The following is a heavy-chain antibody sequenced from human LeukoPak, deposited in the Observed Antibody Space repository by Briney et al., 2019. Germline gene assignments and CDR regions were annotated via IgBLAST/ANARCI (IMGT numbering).Heavy chain of an antibody. CDR2: ISYDGSNK. CDR1: GFTFSSYG. Sequence: PGGSLRLSCAASGFTFSSYGMHWVRQAPGKGLEWVAVISYDGSNKYYADSVKGRFTISRDNSKNTLYLQMNSLRAEDTAVYYCAKVAVAGISYWYFDLWGRGTLSLSPQ. V-gene: IGHV3-30*18. D-gene: IGHD6-19*01. J-gene: IGHJ2*01. CDR3: AKVAVAGISYWYFDL.